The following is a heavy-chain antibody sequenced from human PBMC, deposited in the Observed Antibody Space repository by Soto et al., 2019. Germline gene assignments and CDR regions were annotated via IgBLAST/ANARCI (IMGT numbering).Heavy chain of an antibody. D-gene: IGHD3-9*01. CDR1: GFTFSSYA. V-gene: IGHV3-23*01. CDR3: ARHILITILGYSYGMDV. CDR2: IIGSGGSA. Sequence: EVRLLESGGGLVQPGGPLRLSCAASGFTFSSYAMSWVRQAPGKGLEWVSTIIGSGGSANYADSVKGRFTISRDSSKNTLYLQMNSLRADDTAVYYCARHILITILGYSYGMDVWGQGTTVTVSS. J-gene: IGHJ6*01.